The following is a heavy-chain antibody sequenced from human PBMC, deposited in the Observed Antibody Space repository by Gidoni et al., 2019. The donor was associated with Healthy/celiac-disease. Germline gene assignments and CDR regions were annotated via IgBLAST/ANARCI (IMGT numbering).Heavy chain of an antibody. CDR3: ARVARYSSSDY. CDR2: INHSGST. D-gene: IGHD6-6*01. Sequence: QVQLQQWGAGLLKPSETLSPTCAVYGGSFSGYHWSGIRQPPGKGLEWIGEINHSGSTNYNPSLKSRVTISVDTSKNQFSLKLSSVTAADTAVYYCARVARYSSSDYWGQGTLVTVSS. CDR1: GGSFSGYH. J-gene: IGHJ4*02. V-gene: IGHV4-34*01.